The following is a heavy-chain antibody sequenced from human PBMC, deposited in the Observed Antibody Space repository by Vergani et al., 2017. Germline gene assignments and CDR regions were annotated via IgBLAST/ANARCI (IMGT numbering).Heavy chain of an antibody. V-gene: IGHV4-59*01. J-gene: IGHJ5*02. CDR2: IHHSGAT. CDR1: GGSITNNF. CDR3: ASDTHSGQRADR. Sequence: QVQLQESGPGLVKPSETLSLTCTVSGGSITNNFWSWIRRPPGKGLEWIGDIHHSGATNSKSSLRSRVSISIDTSKSPFSLRLSSVTTADTAVYYCASDTHSGQRADRWGQGILVTVTS. D-gene: IGHD6-19*01.